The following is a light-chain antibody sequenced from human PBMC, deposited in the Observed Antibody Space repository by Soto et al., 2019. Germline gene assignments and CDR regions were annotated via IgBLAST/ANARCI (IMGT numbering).Light chain of an antibody. Sequence: QSVLTQPPSVSAAPGQKVTISCSGSSSNIGNNYVSWYQQLPGTAPKLLIYDNNKRPSGIPDRFSGSKSGTSATLGITGLQTGEEADYYCGTWDSSMSAGVFGAGTKVNV. V-gene: IGLV1-51*01. J-gene: IGLJ1*01. CDR3: GTWDSSMSAGV. CDR1: SSNIGNNY. CDR2: DNN.